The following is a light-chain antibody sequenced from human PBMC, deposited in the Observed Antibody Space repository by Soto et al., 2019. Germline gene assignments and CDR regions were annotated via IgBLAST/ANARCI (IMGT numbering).Light chain of an antibody. CDR2: DVR. Sequence: QSVLTQPASVSGSPGQSITISCSGTSSDVGGYNYVSWYQQRPGKAPKLMIYDVRILPSGVSDRFSVSKSGNTASLTISGLQAEDEADYYCSSYTSSNTLPVVFGGGTKLTVL. CDR3: SSYTSSNTLPVV. CDR1: SSDVGGYNY. J-gene: IGLJ2*01. V-gene: IGLV2-14*01.